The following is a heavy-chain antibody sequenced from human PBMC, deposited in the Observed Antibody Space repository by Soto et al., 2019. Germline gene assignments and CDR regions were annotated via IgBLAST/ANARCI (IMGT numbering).Heavy chain of an antibody. CDR1: VDSVDNLY. Sequence: QVRESGPGLVKPSETLSLTCTVSVDSVDNLYWSWIRQPPRQGLEWIGFIYYTGGTTLYKPAPWSRVTMSIDRSKIQVSLFLRYVTAADTAVYYCAGHAVISRFENGLAVWGQGTTVTVSS. V-gene: IGHV4-59*08. CDR3: AGHAVISRFENGLAV. D-gene: IGHD3-16*02. CDR2: IYYTGGT. J-gene: IGHJ6*02.